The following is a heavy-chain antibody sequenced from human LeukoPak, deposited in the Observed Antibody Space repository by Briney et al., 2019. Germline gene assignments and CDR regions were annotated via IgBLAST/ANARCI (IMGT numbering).Heavy chain of an antibody. CDR3: AREGGAGFSGGDCYFDY. J-gene: IGHJ4*02. V-gene: IGHV3-30-3*01. CDR2: ISYDGSNK. Sequence: GGSLRLSCAASGFTFGSYAMHWVRQAPGKGLEWVAVISYDGSNKYYADSVKGRFTISRDNSKNTLYLQMNSLRAEDSAVYYCAREGGAGFSGGDCYFDYWGQGTLVTVSS. CDR1: GFTFGSYA. D-gene: IGHD2-21*02.